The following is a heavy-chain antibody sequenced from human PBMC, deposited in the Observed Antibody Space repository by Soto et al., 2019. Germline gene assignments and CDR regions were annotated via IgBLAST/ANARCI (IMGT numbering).Heavy chain of an antibody. CDR1: GYSFTSYG. Sequence: GASVKVSCKASGYSFTSYGIHWVRQAPGQSLEWMGWINAGNGDTKYSRRSQGRVTITRDTFASTAYMHLSSLTSEDTAVYYCARDGAVAGNANFDYWGQGTLVTVSS. V-gene: IGHV1-3*01. J-gene: IGHJ4*02. CDR3: ARDGAVAGNANFDY. CDR2: INAGNGDT. D-gene: IGHD6-19*01.